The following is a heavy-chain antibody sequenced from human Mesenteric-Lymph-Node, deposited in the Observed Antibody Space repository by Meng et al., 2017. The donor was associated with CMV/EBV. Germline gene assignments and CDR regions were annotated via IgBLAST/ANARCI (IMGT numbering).Heavy chain of an antibody. V-gene: IGHV3-30*04. CDR2: ILSDGNDK. CDR1: GFTFSTYA. J-gene: IGHJ4*02. CDR3: VRPVLESWYFDY. D-gene: IGHD3-3*01. Sequence: GESLKISCAASGFTFSTYAMHWVRQAPGKGLEWVAIILSDGNDKYYADSVKGRLTISRDNSKNTLYLQMNSLRAEDTAVYYCVRPVLESWYFDYWGQGTLVTVSS.